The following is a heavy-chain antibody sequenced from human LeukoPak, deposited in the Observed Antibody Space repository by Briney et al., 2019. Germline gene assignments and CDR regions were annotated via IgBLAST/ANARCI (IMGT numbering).Heavy chain of an antibody. CDR2: INHSGST. D-gene: IGHD4-11*01. V-gene: IGHV4-34*01. Sequence: PSETLSLTCAVYGGSFSGYYWSWIRQPPGKGLEWIGEINHSGSTNYNPSLKSRVTISVDTSKNQFSLKLSSVTAADTAVYYCARGLEGTTKTNYYYYMDVWGKGTTVTVSS. CDR3: ARGLEGTTKTNYYYYMDV. CDR1: GGSFSGYY. J-gene: IGHJ6*03.